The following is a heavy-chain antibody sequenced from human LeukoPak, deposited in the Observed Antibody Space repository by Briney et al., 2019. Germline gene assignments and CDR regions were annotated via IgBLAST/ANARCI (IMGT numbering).Heavy chain of an antibody. D-gene: IGHD6-13*01. J-gene: IGHJ4*02. CDR1: GYSFPSYW. CDR3: ARRGAAAGDPFDY. V-gene: IGHV5-51*01. CDR2: IYPGDSDI. Sequence: GESLKISCKGSGYSFPSYWLGWVRQMPGKGLEWMGIIYPGDSDITYSPSFQGQVTISADRPISTAYLQWSSLKALDTAMYYCARRGAAAGDPFDYWGQGTLVTVSS.